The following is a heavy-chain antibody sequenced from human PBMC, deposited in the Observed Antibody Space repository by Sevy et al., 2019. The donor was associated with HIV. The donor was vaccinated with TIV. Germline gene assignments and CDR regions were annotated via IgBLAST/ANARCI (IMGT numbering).Heavy chain of an antibody. D-gene: IGHD2-2*01. CDR3: AGPIVVVRAAIAGMDV. J-gene: IGHJ6*02. CDR2: INPNSGGT. Sequence: ASVKVSCKASGYTFTRYYMHWVRQAPGQGLEWMGWINPNSGGTNYAQKFQGRVTMTRDTSISTAYMELSRLRSDDTAVYYCAGPIVVVRAAIAGMDVWGQGTTVTVSS. V-gene: IGHV1-2*02. CDR1: GYTFTRYY.